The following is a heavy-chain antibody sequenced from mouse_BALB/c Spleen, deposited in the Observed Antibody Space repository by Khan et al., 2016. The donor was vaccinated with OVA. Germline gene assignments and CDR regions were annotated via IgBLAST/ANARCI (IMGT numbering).Heavy chain of an antibody. CDR3: ARRGRRWDMDN. J-gene: IGHJ2*01. D-gene: IGHD3-3*01. CDR1: GYTFINYW. CDR2: INPSTGYT. Sequence: QVRLQQSGAELAKPGASVKMSCKASGYTFINYWILWVKQRPGQGLEWIGYINPSTGYTEYNQNFKDKATLTADKSSSTAYMQLSSLTSEDSAVYYCARRGRRWDMDNWGKGTTLTGSS. V-gene: IGHV1-7*01.